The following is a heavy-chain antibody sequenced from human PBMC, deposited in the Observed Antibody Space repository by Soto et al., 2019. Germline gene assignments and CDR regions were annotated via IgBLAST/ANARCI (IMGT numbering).Heavy chain of an antibody. J-gene: IGHJ4*02. Sequence: GGSLRLSCAASGFTFSNAWMSWVRQAPGKGLEWVGRIKSKTDGGTTDYAAPVKGRFTISRDDSKNTLYLQMNSLKTEDTAVYYCTTGRFRGPNWNDGGYWGQGTLVTAPQ. D-gene: IGHD1-1*01. V-gene: IGHV3-15*01. CDR1: GFTFSNAW. CDR2: IKSKTDGGTT. CDR3: TTGRFRGPNWNDGGY.